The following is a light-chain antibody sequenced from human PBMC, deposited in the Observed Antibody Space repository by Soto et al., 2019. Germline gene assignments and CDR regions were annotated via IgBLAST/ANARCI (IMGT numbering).Light chain of an antibody. CDR2: DAS. Sequence: IQMTQSPSTLSASMGDRVMIICMASESIRTWLAWYQHKPGKAPKFLIYDASSLESGVPSRFSGSGSGTEFTLTISNLQPDDFATYFCQQYHNYPRTFGQGTKVDIK. V-gene: IGKV1-5*02. CDR1: ESIRTW. CDR3: QQYHNYPRT. J-gene: IGKJ1*01.